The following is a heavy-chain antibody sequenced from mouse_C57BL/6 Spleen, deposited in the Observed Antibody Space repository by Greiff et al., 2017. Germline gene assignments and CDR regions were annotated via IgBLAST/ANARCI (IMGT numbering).Heavy chain of an antibody. J-gene: IGHJ1*03. CDR3: ARSADYYGSSDWYFDV. CDR2: IYPRSGNT. D-gene: IGHD1-1*01. Sequence: VKLQESGAELARPGASVKLSCKASGYTFTSYGISGGKQRTGQGLEWIGEIYPRSGNTYYNEKFKGKATLTAYKSSSTAYMELRSLTSEDSAVYFCARSADYYGSSDWYFDVWGTGTTVTVSS. CDR1: GYTFTSYG. V-gene: IGHV1-81*01.